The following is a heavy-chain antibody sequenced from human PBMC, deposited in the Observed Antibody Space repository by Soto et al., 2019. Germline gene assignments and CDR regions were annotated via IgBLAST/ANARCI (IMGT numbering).Heavy chain of an antibody. CDR3: ARENSGWYYFDY. J-gene: IGHJ4*02. CDR2: IYYSGST. V-gene: IGHV4-59*12. D-gene: IGHD6-19*01. CDR1: GGSISSYY. Sequence: SETLSLTCTVSGGSISSYYWSWIRQPPGKGLEWIGYIYYSGSTNYNPSLKSRVTISVDTSKNQFSLKLSSVTAADTAVYYCARENSGWYYFDYWGQGTLVTVSS.